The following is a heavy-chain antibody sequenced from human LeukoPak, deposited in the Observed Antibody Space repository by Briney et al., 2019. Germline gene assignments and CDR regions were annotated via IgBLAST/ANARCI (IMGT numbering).Heavy chain of an antibody. CDR1: GYTFTGYY. D-gene: IGHD3-10*01. CDR2: INPKSGVT. J-gene: IGHJ4*02. CDR3: ASPPLLWFGELFFPLDY. Sequence: ASVKVSCKASGYTFTGYYMHWVRQAPGQGLEWMGGINPKSGVTNDAQKFQGRVTMTRDTSISTAYMELSRLRSDDTAVYYCASPPLLWFGELFFPLDYWGQGTLVTVSS. V-gene: IGHV1-2*02.